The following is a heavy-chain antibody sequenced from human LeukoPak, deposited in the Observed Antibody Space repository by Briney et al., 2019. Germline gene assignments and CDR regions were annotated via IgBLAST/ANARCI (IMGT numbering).Heavy chain of an antibody. D-gene: IGHD3-22*01. CDR1: GYTFTSYG. CDR3: ARDRYYDSSGYGYDI. V-gene: IGHV1-18*01. Sequence: ASVKVSCKASGYTFTSYGISWVRQAPGQGLEWMGWISAYNGNTNYAQKLQGRVTMTTDTSTSTAYMELRSLRSDDTAVYYCARDRYYDSSGYGYDIWGQGTMVTVSS. CDR2: ISAYNGNT. J-gene: IGHJ3*02.